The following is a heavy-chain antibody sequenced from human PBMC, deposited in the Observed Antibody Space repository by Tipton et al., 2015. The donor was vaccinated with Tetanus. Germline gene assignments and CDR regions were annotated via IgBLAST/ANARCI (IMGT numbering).Heavy chain of an antibody. CDR2: IFHSGST. V-gene: IGHV4-59*02. CDR3: AKVGGWGDYFDS. Sequence: LRLSCTVSGDSVSGYYWSWIRQPPGKGLEWIGHIFHSGSTNYNPSLKSRVTMSIDTSERQFSLKLTSVTSADTAVYYCAKVGGWGDYFDSWGQGILVTVSS. J-gene: IGHJ4*02. D-gene: IGHD1-26*01. CDR1: GDSVSGYY.